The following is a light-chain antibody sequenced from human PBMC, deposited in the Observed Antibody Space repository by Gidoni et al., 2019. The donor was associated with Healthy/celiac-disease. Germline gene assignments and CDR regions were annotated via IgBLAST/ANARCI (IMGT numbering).Light chain of an antibody. CDR3: MQALQTPLP. J-gene: IGKJ4*01. CDR2: LGS. CDR1: QSLLHSNGYNY. Sequence: DIVMTQSPLSLPVTPGEPASISCRSSQSLLHSNGYNYLDWYLQKPGQSPQLLIYLGSNRASGVPDRFSGSGSGTDFTLKISRVEAEDVGVYYCMQALQTPLPFXGXTKVEIK. V-gene: IGKV2-28*01.